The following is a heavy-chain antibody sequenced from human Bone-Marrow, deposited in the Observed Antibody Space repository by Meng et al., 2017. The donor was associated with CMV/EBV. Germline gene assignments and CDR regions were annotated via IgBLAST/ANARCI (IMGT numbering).Heavy chain of an antibody. Sequence: GSLRLSCAVYGGSFSGYYWSWIRQPPGKGLEWIGEINHSGSTNYNPSLKSRVTISVDTSKSQFSLKLSSVTAADTAVYYCARDRIVGVPAAIPYSSPAHYYYYGMDVWGQGTTVTVSS. J-gene: IGHJ6*02. V-gene: IGHV4-34*01. CDR2: INHSGST. D-gene: IGHD2-2*01. CDR3: ARDRIVGVPAAIPYSSPAHYYYYGMDV. CDR1: GGSFSGYY.